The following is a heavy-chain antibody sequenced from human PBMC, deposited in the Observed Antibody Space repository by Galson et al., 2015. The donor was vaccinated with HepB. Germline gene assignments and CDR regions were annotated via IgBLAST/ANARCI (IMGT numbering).Heavy chain of an antibody. CDR1: GFSFTRYA. CDR3: VQDIRGGCGDSDCSS. V-gene: IGHV3-23*01. D-gene: IGHD2-15*01. Sequence: SLRLSCAASGFSFTRYAMTWVRQAPGKGLEWVSSITSSGGNSYYTDSVKGRFTVSRDNLRNTVYLQLRSLRAGDTATYYCVQDIRGGCGDSDCSSWGRGTPVIVSP. CDR2: ITSSGGNS. J-gene: IGHJ4*02.